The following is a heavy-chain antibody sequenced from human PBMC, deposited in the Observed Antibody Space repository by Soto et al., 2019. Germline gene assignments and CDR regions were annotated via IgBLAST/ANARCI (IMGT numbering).Heavy chain of an antibody. D-gene: IGHD2-15*01. CDR3: ATVDCSGGSCYYWFDP. J-gene: IGHJ5*02. V-gene: IGHV1-24*01. CDR1: GYTFTSYA. CDR2: FDPEDGET. Sequence: GASVKVSCKASGYTFTSYAMHWVRQAPGKGLEWMGGFDPEDGETIYAQKFQGRVTMTEDTSTDTAYMELSSLRSEDTAVYYCATVDCSGGSCYYWFDPWGQGTLVTVSS.